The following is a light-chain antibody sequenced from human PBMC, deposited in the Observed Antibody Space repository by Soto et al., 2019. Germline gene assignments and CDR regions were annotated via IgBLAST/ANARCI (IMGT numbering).Light chain of an antibody. V-gene: IGLV2-8*01. CDR3: SSYADGHIP. CDR1: SSDVGGYNF. J-gene: IGLJ1*01. Sequence: QSVLTQPPSASGSPGQSVTISCTGTSSDVGGYNFVSWYQQHPGKAPKLMIYEVSKRPSGVPDRFSGSKSGNTASLTVSGLQAEDEADYYCSSYADGHIPFGTGTKVTVL. CDR2: EVS.